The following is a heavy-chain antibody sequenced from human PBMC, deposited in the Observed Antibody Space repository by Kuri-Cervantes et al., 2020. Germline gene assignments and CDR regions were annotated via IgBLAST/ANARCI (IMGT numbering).Heavy chain of an antibody. V-gene: IGHV4-61*02. D-gene: IGHD1-26*01. CDR1: GGSISNGSYY. Sequence: SETLSLTCTVSGGSISNGSYYWSWIRQPAGKGLEWIGRIYTSGSTNYNPSLPSLKSRLTISVDTSKNQFSLKLSSVTAADTAVYYCASTVTVGTTGYFDYWGQGTLVTVSS. CDR2: IYTSGST. CDR3: ASTVTVGTTGYFDY. J-gene: IGHJ4*02.